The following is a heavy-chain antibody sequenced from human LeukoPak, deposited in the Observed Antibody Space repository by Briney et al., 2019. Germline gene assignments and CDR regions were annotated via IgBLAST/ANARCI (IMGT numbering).Heavy chain of an antibody. CDR2: IYPGDSDT. CDR3: AKQQAWHFDS. D-gene: IGHD5-12*01. V-gene: IGHV5-51*01. Sequence: KVSCKASGYTFTSYWIGWVRQMPGKGLEWMGIIYPGDSDTRYSPSFQGQVTISADKSISTAYLQWSSLKASDTAMYYCAKQQAWHFDSWGQGTLVTVSS. J-gene: IGHJ4*02. CDR1: GYTFTSYW.